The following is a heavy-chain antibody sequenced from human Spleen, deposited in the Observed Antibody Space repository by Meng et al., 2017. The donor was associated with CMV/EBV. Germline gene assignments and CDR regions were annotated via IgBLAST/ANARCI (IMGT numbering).Heavy chain of an antibody. CDR3: AKVLVGYCSTTSCPPDY. CDR1: GFTFRSFG. J-gene: IGHJ4*02. V-gene: IGHV3-30*02. CDR2: TRYDGINK. D-gene: IGHD2-2*01. Sequence: GGSLRLSCSASGFTFRSFGMHWVRQAPGKGLEWVAFTRYDGINKYYGDSVRGRFTISRDNSKNTLYLQMNSLRAEDTAVYYCAKVLVGYCSTTSCPPDYWGQGTLVTVSS.